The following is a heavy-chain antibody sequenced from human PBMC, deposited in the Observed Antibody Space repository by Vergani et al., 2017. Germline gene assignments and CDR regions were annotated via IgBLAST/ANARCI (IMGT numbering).Heavy chain of an antibody. CDR3: SREVAGPVGYYLDY. D-gene: IGHD6-19*01. V-gene: IGHV4-38-2*02. Sequence: QVQLQESGPGLVKPSETLSLTCAVSGYSISSGYYWGWIRQPPGKGLEWIGSIYHSGSTYYNPSLKSRVTITLDTSKNQFSRQLSPVTAADTAVYYCSREVAGPVGYYLDYWGQGTLVTVSS. CDR1: GYSISSGYY. CDR2: IYHSGST. J-gene: IGHJ4*02.